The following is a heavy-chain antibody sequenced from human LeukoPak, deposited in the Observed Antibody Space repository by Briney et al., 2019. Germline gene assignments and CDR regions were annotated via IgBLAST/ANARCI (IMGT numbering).Heavy chain of an antibody. CDR1: GFTFSSYA. Sequence: GGSLRLSCAASGFTFSSYAMHWVRQAPGKGLEHVSAISSNGGSTYYANSVKGRFTISRDNSKNTLYLQMGSLRAEDMAVYYCARDQGDYGDYHTPKGNAFDIWGQGTMVTVSS. V-gene: IGHV3-64*01. D-gene: IGHD4-17*01. CDR3: ARDQGDYGDYHTPKGNAFDI. J-gene: IGHJ3*02. CDR2: ISSNGGST.